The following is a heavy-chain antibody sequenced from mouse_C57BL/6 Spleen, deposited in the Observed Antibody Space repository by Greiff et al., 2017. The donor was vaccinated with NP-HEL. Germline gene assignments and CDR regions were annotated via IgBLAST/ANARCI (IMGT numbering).Heavy chain of an antibody. CDR1: GYSITSGYY. V-gene: IGHV3-6*01. CDR3: ARAGAGFYWYFDV. CDR2: ISYDGSN. Sequence: DVKLVESGPGLVKPSQSLSLTCSVTGYSITSGYYWNWIRQFPGNKLEWMGYISYDGSNNYNPSLKNRISITRDTSKNQFFLKLNSVTTEDTATYYCARAGAGFYWYFDVWGTGTTVTVSS. D-gene: IGHD3-3*01. J-gene: IGHJ1*03.